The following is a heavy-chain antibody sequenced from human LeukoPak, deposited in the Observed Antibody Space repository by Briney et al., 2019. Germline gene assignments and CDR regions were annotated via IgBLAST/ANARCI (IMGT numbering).Heavy chain of an antibody. D-gene: IGHD3-10*02. CDR3: AELGITMIGGV. CDR2: ISSSGSTI. Sequence: GGSLRLSCAASGFNFGSYSMTWVRQAPGKGLEWVSYISSSGSTIYYADSVKGRFTISRDNAKNSLYLQMNSLRAEDTAVYYCAELGITMIGGVWGKGTTVTISS. CDR1: GFNFGSYS. V-gene: IGHV3-48*03. J-gene: IGHJ6*04.